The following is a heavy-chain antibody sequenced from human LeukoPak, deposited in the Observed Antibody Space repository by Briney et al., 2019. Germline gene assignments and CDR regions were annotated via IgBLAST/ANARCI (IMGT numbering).Heavy chain of an antibody. CDR1: GDSVSSNTAA. V-gene: IGHV6-1*01. J-gene: IGHJ3*01. CDR2: AFYRSQWQH. D-gene: IGHD2-15*01. Sequence: SQTLSLTCAISGDSVSSNTAAWNWIRQSPSRGLEWLGRAFYRSQWQHDYAVSVRSRIAVNPDTSKNQFSLQLNSLTPEDTAVYYCAIDRGGAVTAYSDAFDVRSQGTMVTVSS. CDR3: AIDRGGAVTAYSDAFDV.